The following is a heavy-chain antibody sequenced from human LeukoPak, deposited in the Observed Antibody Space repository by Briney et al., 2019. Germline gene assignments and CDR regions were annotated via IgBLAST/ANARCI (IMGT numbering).Heavy chain of an antibody. CDR2: IYPGDSDT. CDR3: ARLNYYDSSGYESNWFDP. J-gene: IGHJ5*02. D-gene: IGHD3-22*01. V-gene: IGHV5-51*01. Sequence: GESLNISCKGSGYSFTSYWIGWVRQMPGKGLEWMGIIYPGDSDTRYSPSFQGQVTISADKSISTAYLQWSSLKASDTAMYYCARLNYYDSSGYESNWFDPWGQGTLVTVSS. CDR1: GYSFTSYW.